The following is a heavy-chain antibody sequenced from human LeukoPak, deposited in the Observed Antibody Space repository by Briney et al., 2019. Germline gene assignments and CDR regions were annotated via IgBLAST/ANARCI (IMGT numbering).Heavy chain of an antibody. J-gene: IGHJ6*04. CDR2: ISYDGSNK. V-gene: IGHV3-30*04. D-gene: IGHD2-15*01. CDR3: AKAKMVAADGYQYYYGMDV. Sequence: HSGGSLRLSCAASGFTFSSYAMHWVRQAPGKGLEWVAVISYDGSNKYYADSVKGRFTISRDNSKNTLYLQMNSLRAEDTAVYYCAKAKMVAADGYQYYYGMDVWGKGTTVTVSS. CDR1: GFTFSSYA.